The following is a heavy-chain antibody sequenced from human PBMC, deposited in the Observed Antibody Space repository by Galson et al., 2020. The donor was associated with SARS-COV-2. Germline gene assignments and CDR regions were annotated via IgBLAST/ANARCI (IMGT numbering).Heavy chain of an antibody. J-gene: IGHJ6*04. V-gene: IGHV3-23*03. Sequence: GESLKISCAASGFTFSSYAMSWVRRAPGKGLEWVSVIYNGDNTYYADSVKGRFTISRDRSKNTLYLQMNSLKTEDTAVYYCANIDQVDYYRMDVCGKGTTVTVSS. CDR3: ANIDQVDYYRMDV. CDR2: IYNGDNT. D-gene: IGHD3-10*01. CDR1: GFTFSSYA.